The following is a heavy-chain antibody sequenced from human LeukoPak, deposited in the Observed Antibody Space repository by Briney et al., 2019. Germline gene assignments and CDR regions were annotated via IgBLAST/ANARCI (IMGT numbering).Heavy chain of an antibody. V-gene: IGHV4-31*03. CDR2: IYYSGST. CDR3: ARAQTYMTTVVRYYFDY. Sequence: SETLSLTCTVSGGSISSGGYYWSWIRQHPGKGLEWIGYIYYSGSTYYNPSLKSRVTISVDTSKNQFSLKLSSVTAADTAVYYCARAQTYMTTVVRYYFDYWGQGTPVTVSS. J-gene: IGHJ4*02. D-gene: IGHD4-23*01. CDR1: GGSISSGGYY.